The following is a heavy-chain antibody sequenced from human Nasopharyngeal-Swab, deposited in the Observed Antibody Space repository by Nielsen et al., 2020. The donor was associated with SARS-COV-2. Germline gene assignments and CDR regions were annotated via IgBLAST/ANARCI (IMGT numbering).Heavy chain of an antibody. J-gene: IGHJ4*02. CDR3: AAGSDY. CDR2: ISYDGNYK. D-gene: IGHD2-15*01. Sequence: GGSLRLSCTASGFTLRNYVMYWVRQAPGMGLEWVASISYDGNYKSYADSVKGRFTISRDDSENTLYLQMNSLKTEDTAVYYCAAGSDYWGQGTLVTVSS. V-gene: IGHV3-30-3*01. CDR1: GFTLRNYV.